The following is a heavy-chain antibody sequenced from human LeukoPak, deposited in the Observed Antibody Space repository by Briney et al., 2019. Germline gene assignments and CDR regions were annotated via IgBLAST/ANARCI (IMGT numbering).Heavy chain of an antibody. J-gene: IGHJ2*01. Sequence: SETLSLTCAVYGGSFSGYYWSWIRQPPGKGLEGIGEINHSGSTNYNPSLKSRVTISVDTSKNQFSLKLSSVTAADTAVYYCAREIPSRYFDLWGRGTLVTVSS. CDR2: INHSGST. CDR1: GGSFSGYY. V-gene: IGHV4-34*01. D-gene: IGHD2-2*01. CDR3: AREIPSRYFDL.